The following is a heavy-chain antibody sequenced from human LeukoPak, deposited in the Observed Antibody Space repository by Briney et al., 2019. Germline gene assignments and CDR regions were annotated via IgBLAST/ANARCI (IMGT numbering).Heavy chain of an antibody. CDR3: ARGVAGSGSYYNVGFDF. V-gene: IGHV3-74*01. Sequence: SGGSLRLSCAASGFAFTTYWMHWVRQAPGKGLVWVSRINTDEAIANYADSVTGRFTISRDNAKNTLHLQMNSLRVEDTAVYYCARGVAGSGSYYNVGFDFWGQGALVTVSP. CDR1: GFAFTTYW. CDR2: INTDEAIA. J-gene: IGHJ4*02. D-gene: IGHD3-10*01.